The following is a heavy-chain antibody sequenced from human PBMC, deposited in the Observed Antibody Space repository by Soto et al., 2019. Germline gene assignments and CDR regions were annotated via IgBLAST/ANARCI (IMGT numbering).Heavy chain of an antibody. D-gene: IGHD3-3*01. CDR2: IYPGDSDT. CDR3: ARHGAETIFGVVSQAYYYYGMDV. V-gene: IGHV5-51*01. CDR1: GYSFTIDC. Sequence: GESLKMSCNGSGYSFTIDCIGLVLQMPGKGLDWMGIIYPGDSDTRYSPSFQGQVTISADKSISTAYLQWSSLKASDTAMYYCARHGAETIFGVVSQAYYYYGMDVWGQGTTVTVSS. J-gene: IGHJ6*02.